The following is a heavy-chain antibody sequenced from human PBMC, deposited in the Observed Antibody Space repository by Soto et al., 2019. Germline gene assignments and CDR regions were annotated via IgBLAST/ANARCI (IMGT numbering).Heavy chain of an antibody. CDR3: ARAAPRYCSSTSCYVVLFDY. Sequence: SETLSLTCTVSGGSINSSSYYWGWIRQPPGKGLEWIGSIYYSGSTYYNPSLKSRVTISVDTSKNQFSLKLSSVTAADTAVYYCARAAPRYCSSTSCYVVLFDYWGQGTLVTVSS. D-gene: IGHD2-2*01. CDR1: GGSINSSSYY. V-gene: IGHV4-39*01. CDR2: IYYSGST. J-gene: IGHJ4*02.